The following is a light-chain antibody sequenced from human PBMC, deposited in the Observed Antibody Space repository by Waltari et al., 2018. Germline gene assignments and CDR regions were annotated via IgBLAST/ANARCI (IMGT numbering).Light chain of an antibody. CDR2: GAF. V-gene: IGKV1-27*01. J-gene: IGKJ1*01. CDR1: QGIDNF. Sequence: QMTQSPSSLSASVGDRVTITCRASQGIDNFLAWYQQKPGKVPRLLIYGAFTLQSGAPSRFSGSMSGTDFTLTITSLQPDDVATYYGQRYDSVPRTFGQGTKVEI. CDR3: QRYDSVPRT.